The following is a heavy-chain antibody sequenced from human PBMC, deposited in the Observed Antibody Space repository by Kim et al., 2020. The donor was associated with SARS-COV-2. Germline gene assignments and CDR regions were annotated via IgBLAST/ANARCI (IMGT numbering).Heavy chain of an antibody. CDR1: GFTFSSYA. CDR2: ISYDGSNN. D-gene: IGHD6-6*01. CDR3: ARSIAGSYYYGMDV. V-gene: IGHV3-30-3*01. Sequence: GGSLRLSCAASGFTFSSYAMHWVRQAPGKGLEWVAVISYDGSNNYYADSVKGRFTISRDNSKNTLYLLRNSLRAEDTAVYYCARSIAGSYYYGMDVWGQGTTVTASS. J-gene: IGHJ6*02.